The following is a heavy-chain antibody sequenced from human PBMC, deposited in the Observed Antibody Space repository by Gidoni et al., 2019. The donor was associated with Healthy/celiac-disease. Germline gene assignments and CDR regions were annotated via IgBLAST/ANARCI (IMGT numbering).Heavy chain of an antibody. J-gene: IGHJ4*02. CDR3: AREDRSSLDY. CDR1: GGSISSGGYY. D-gene: IGHD1-26*01. Sequence: QVQLQESGAGLVQPSQTLSLTCTVPGGSISSGGYYWCWIRQHPGKGLGWIGYIDSSGSTYYNPPLKIRVTISVDTSKNQFSLKPSSVTAADTAVYYCAREDRSSLDYWGQGTLVTVSS. CDR2: IDSSGST. V-gene: IGHV4-31*03.